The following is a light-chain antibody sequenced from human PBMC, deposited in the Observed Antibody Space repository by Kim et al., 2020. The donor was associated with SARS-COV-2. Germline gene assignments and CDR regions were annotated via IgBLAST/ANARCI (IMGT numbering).Light chain of an antibody. CDR2: GKN. J-gene: IGLJ1*01. Sequence: GQTVRIKCQGDSLRSYYASWYQQKPGQAPVLVIYGKNNRPSGIPDRFSGSSSGNTASLTITGAQAEDEADYYCNSRDSNGNHLLYVFGTGTKVTVL. CDR1: SLRSYY. CDR3: NSRDSNGNHLLYV. V-gene: IGLV3-19*01.